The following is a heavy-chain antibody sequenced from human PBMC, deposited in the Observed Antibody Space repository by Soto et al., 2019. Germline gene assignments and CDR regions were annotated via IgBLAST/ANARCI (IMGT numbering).Heavy chain of an antibody. V-gene: IGHV3-48*03. Sequence: GGSLRLSCVASRFTFSTYEMHWVRQAPGKGLEWVSYISSGGSTVYYADSVKGRFTISRDNTRNSLYLQMNSLRDEDTALYYCVRYCSTTLCNGVATRTFDYWGQGTLVTAPQ. J-gene: IGHJ4*02. CDR1: RFTFSTYE. D-gene: IGHD2-2*01. CDR2: ISSGGSTV. CDR3: VRYCSTTLCNGVATRTFDY.